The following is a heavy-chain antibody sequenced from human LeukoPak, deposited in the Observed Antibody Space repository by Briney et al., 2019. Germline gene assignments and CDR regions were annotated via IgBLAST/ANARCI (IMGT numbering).Heavy chain of an antibody. J-gene: IGHJ5*02. CDR3: ARHPSGLRFHWFDP. D-gene: IGHD5-12*01. CDR1: GGSFSGYY. CDR2: INHSGST. Sequence: SETLSLTCAVYGGSFSGYYWSWIRQPPGKGLEWIGEINHSGSTNYNPSLKSRVTISVDTSKNQFSLKLSSVTAADTAVYYCARHPSGLRFHWFDPWGQGTLVTVSS. V-gene: IGHV4-34*01.